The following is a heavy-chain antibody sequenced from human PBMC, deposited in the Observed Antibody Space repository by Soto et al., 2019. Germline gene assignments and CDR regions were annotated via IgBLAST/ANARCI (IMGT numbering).Heavy chain of an antibody. Sequence: QVQLQQWGAGLLKPSETLSLTCAVYGGSFSGYYWSWIRQPPGKGLEWIGEINHSGSTNYNPSLKSRVTKTVDTSKNQFSLKLSSVTAADTAVYYCARVRRGLRPFDYWGQGTLVTVSS. CDR2: INHSGST. D-gene: IGHD5-12*01. CDR3: ARVRRGLRPFDY. V-gene: IGHV4-34*01. CDR1: GGSFSGYY. J-gene: IGHJ4*02.